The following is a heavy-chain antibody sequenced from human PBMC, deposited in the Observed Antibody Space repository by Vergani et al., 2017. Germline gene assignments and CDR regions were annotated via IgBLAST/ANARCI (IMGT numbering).Heavy chain of an antibody. CDR3: ARGGLILDGLLSASPMGLLFDY. CDR2: INAGNGNT. CDR1: GYTFTSYA. D-gene: IGHD3-3*01. Sequence: QVQLVQSGAEVKKPGASVKVSCKASGYTFTSYAMHWVRQAPGQRLEWMGWINAGNGNTKYSQKFQGRVTITRDTSASTAYMELSSLRSEDTAVYYCARGGLILDGLLSASPMGLLFDYWGQGTLVTVSS. J-gene: IGHJ4*02. V-gene: IGHV1-3*01.